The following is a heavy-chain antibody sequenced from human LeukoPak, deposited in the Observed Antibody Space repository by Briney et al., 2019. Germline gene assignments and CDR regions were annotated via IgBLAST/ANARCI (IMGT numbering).Heavy chain of an antibody. CDR3: ARVNLYGSGSDQRGY. Sequence: SETLSLTCTVSGGSISSSYWSWIRQPPGRGLEWIGYITYTGNTNYNPSLQSRVTIPMDTSKTQFSLKLSSVPAADTAVYYCARVNLYGSGSDQRGYWGPGTLVIVSS. CDR1: GGSISSSY. J-gene: IGHJ4*02. D-gene: IGHD3-10*01. CDR2: ITYTGNT. V-gene: IGHV4-59*01.